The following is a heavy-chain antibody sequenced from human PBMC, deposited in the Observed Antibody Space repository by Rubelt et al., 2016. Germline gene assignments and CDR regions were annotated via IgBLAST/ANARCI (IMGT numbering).Heavy chain of an antibody. CDR3: ARVHSSGPYAGFDY. Sequence: EVQLVESGGGLVQPGGSLRLSCAASGFTFSSYWMSWVRQAPGKGLVWVSRINSDGSSTSYADSVKGRFNISRDNAKNTLYLQMNSLRAEDTAVYYCARVHSSGPYAGFDYWGQGTLVTVSS. J-gene: IGHJ4*02. CDR2: INSDGSST. D-gene: IGHD6-19*01. CDR1: GFTFSSYW. V-gene: IGHV3-74*02.